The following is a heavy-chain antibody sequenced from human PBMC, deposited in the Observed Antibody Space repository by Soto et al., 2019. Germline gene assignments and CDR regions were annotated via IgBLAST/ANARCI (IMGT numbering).Heavy chain of an antibody. CDR3: ARGHETYYGSGSYQY. CDR1: GGSISSYY. CDR2: IYYSGST. V-gene: IGHV4-59*08. D-gene: IGHD3-10*01. Sequence: SETLSLTCTVSGGSISSYYWSWIRQPPGKGLEWIGYIYYSGSTNYNPSLKSRVTISVDTSKNQFSLKLSSVTAADTAVYYCARGHETYYGSGSYQYWGQGTLVSVS. J-gene: IGHJ4*02.